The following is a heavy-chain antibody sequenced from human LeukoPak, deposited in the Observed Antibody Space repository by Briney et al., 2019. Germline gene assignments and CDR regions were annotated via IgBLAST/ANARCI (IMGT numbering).Heavy chain of an antibody. CDR1: GGSISSYY. Sequence: LSLTCTVSGGSISSYYWSWIRQPAGKGLEWIGRIYTSGSTNYNPSLKSRVTMSVDKSKNQFSLKLSSVTAADTAVYYCARDVYYYGSGALFGDIWGQGTMVTVSS. CDR3: ARDVYYYGSGALFGDI. J-gene: IGHJ3*02. V-gene: IGHV4-4*07. D-gene: IGHD3-10*01. CDR2: IYTSGST.